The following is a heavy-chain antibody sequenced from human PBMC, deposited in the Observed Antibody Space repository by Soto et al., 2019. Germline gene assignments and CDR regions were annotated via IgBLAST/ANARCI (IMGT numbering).Heavy chain of an antibody. J-gene: IGHJ4*02. CDR1: GFTFTGNS. V-gene: IGHV3-21*06. CDR3: ARESEDLTSNFDY. CDR2: ISSTTNYI. Sequence: GGSLSLSFAASGFTFTGNSMNWVRQAPGKGLEWVSSISSTTNYIYYGDSMKGRFTISRDNAKNSLYLEMNSLRAEDTAVYYCARESEDLTSNFDYWGQGTLVTVSS.